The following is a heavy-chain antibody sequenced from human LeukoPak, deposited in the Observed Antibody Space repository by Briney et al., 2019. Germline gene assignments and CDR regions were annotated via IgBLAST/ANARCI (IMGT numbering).Heavy chain of an antibody. CDR3: ARDRPDAFDI. Sequence: GGSLRLSCAASGFTFGSYAMSWVRQAPGKGLEWVLAVSGSGGSTYYADSVKGRFTISRDNSKNTLYPQMNSLRAEDTAVYYCARDRPDAFDIWGQGTMVTVSS. J-gene: IGHJ3*02. V-gene: IGHV3-23*01. CDR2: VSGSGGST. CDR1: GFTFGSYA.